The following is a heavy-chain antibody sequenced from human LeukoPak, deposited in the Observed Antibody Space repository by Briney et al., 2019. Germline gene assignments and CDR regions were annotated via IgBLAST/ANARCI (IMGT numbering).Heavy chain of an antibody. J-gene: IGHJ4*02. Sequence: GGSLRLSCAASGFTFSIYGMSWVRQAPGKGLEWDSALSGGGGSTYYADCAEGRFTISRDNSKNTLYLQMNRLRGEDTAVYYCAKDEALAYCGGDCSHGPYYWGQGTLVTVSS. CDR3: AKDEALAYCGGDCSHGPYY. V-gene: IGHV3-23*01. CDR2: LSGGGGST. CDR1: GFTFSIYG. D-gene: IGHD2-21*02.